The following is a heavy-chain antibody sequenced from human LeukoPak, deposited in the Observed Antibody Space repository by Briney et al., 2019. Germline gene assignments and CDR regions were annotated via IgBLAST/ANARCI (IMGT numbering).Heavy chain of an antibody. CDR1: GFTFSGYS. V-gene: IGHV3-21*01. Sequence: PGGSLRLSCAASGFTFSGYSMNWVRQAPGKGLEWVSSISSSSSYIYYADSVKGRFTISRDNAKNSLYLQMNSLRAEDTAVYYCARDRDTGRVGTTDFDYWGQGTLVTVSS. CDR3: ARDRDTGRVGTTDFDY. D-gene: IGHD5-12*01. J-gene: IGHJ4*02. CDR2: ISSSSSYI.